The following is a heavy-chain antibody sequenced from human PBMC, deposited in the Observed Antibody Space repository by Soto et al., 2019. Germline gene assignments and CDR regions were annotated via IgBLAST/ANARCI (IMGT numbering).Heavy chain of an antibody. J-gene: IGHJ5*02. CDR1: GYTFTSYG. D-gene: IGHD2-8*01. CDR2: ISAYNGNT. Sequence: ASVKVSCKASGYTFTSYGISWVRQAPGQGLEWMGWISAYNGNTNYAQKLQGRVTMTTDTSTSTAYMELRSLRSDDTAVYYCARVCSDCTNGVCYLNWFDPWGQGTLVTVS. V-gene: IGHV1-18*04. CDR3: ARVCSDCTNGVCYLNWFDP.